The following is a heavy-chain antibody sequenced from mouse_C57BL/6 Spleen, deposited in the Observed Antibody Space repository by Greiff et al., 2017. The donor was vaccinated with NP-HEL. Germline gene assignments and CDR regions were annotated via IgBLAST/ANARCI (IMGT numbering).Heavy chain of an antibody. D-gene: IGHD1-1*01. V-gene: IGHV1-15*01. Sequence: VQLVESGAELVRPGASVTLSCKASGYTFTDSEMHWVTQTPVHGLEWIGAIDPETGGPAYNQKFKGKAILTADKSSSTAYMELRSLTSEDAAVYYCTVYGSRGAYWGQGTLVTVSA. J-gene: IGHJ3*01. CDR1: GYTFTDSE. CDR2: IDPETGGP. CDR3: TVYGSRGAY.